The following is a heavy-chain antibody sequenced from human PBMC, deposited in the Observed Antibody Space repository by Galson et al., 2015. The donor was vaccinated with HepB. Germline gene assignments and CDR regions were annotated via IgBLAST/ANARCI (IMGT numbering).Heavy chain of an antibody. CDR1: GFTFSSYA. CDR2: ISGSGGST. V-gene: IGHV3-23*01. J-gene: IGHJ4*02. Sequence: SLRLSCAASGFTFSSYAMSWVRQAPGKGLEWVSAISGSGGSTYYADSVKGRFTISRDNSKNTLYLQMNSLRAEDTAVYYCAKGGRGLSPLSIAAAGNDYWGQGTLVTVSS. D-gene: IGHD6-13*01. CDR3: AKGGRGLSPLSIAAAGNDY.